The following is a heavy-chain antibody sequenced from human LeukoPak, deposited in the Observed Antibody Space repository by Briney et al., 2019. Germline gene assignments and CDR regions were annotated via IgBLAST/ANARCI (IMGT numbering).Heavy chain of an antibody. J-gene: IGHJ4*02. D-gene: IGHD2-2*02. CDR3: ARQYWSPSICYNFDY. Sequence: PSETLSLTCTVSGGSISSFLWSWIRQPPGKGLEWIGYINYSGTTNYNPSLKSRVTISIDTSKKPFSLKLSSVTAADTAVYYCARQYWSPSICYNFDYWGQGTLVTVSS. V-gene: IGHV4-59*08. CDR1: GGSISSFL. CDR2: INYSGTT.